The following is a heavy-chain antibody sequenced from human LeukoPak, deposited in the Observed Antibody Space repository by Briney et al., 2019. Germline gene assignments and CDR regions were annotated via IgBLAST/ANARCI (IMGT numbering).Heavy chain of an antibody. CDR3: ASEGLDYDFWSGPDY. Sequence: SQTLSLTCAISGDSVSGNSAAWNWIRQSPSRGLEWLGRTYYRSKWYNDYAVSVKSRITINPDTSKNQFSLQLNSVTPEDTAVYYCASEGLDYDFWSGPDYWGQGTLVTVSS. CDR1: GDSVSGNSAA. D-gene: IGHD3-3*01. J-gene: IGHJ4*02. V-gene: IGHV6-1*01. CDR2: TYYRSKWYN.